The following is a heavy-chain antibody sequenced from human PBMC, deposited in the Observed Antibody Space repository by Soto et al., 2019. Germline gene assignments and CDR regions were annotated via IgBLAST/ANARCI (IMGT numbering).Heavy chain of an antibody. CDR1: GFTFSSYS. J-gene: IGHJ6*02. D-gene: IGHD3-22*01. V-gene: IGHV3-21*01. CDR3: ARNSQYYYDSSGRPHLGYYYGMDV. CDR2: ISSSSSYI. Sequence: GGSLRLSCAASGFTFSSYSMNWVRQAPGKGLGWVSSISSSSSYIYYADSVKGRFTISRDNAKNSLYLQMNSLRAEDTAVYYCARNSQYYYDSSGRPHLGYYYGMDVWGQGTTVTVSS.